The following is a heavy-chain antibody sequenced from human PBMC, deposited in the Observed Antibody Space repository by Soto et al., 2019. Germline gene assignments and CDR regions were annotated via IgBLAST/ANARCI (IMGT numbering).Heavy chain of an antibody. J-gene: IGHJ6*02. D-gene: IGHD2-2*01. CDR2: ISYDGGDK. V-gene: IGHV3-30*18. CDR1: GFTFTSYG. Sequence: QVQVVESGGGVVQPGRSLRLSCGASGFTFTSYGMHWVRQAPGKGLEWVAVISYDGGDKYYADSVKGRFTISRDNSKNKLYLQMNSLRAEDTAVYYCAKASGYCSSSTCSRLIYYYYGMDVWGQGTTVTVAS. CDR3: AKASGYCSSSTCSRLIYYYYGMDV.